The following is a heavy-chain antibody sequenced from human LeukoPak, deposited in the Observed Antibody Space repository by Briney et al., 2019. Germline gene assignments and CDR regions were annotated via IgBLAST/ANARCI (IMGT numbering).Heavy chain of an antibody. CDR3: AREVRVSSSPPHIDY. V-gene: IGHV7-4-1*02. J-gene: IGHJ4*02. CDR1: GYTFTSYA. D-gene: IGHD6-13*01. CDR2: INTNTGNP. Sequence: GASVKVSCKASGYTFTSYAMNWVRQAPGQGLEWMGWINTNTGNPTYAQGFTGRFVFPLDTSVSTAYLQISSLKAEDTAVYYCAREVRVSSSPPHIDYWGQGTLVTVSS.